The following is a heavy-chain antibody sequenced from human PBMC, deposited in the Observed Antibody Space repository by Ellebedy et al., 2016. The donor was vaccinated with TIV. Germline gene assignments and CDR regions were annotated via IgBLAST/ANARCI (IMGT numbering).Heavy chain of an antibody. Sequence: GESLKISXAASGFIFSGYAMHWVRQAPGKGLEWVAVVSSEGRVQFYADSVRGRFTISRDNSKNTLFVQMNSLRVEDTAVYYCARERGNTGDLHYWGQGTLVTVSS. CDR3: ARERGNTGDLHY. D-gene: IGHD1-1*01. CDR2: VSSEGRVQ. V-gene: IGHV3-30*04. CDR1: GFIFSGYA. J-gene: IGHJ4*02.